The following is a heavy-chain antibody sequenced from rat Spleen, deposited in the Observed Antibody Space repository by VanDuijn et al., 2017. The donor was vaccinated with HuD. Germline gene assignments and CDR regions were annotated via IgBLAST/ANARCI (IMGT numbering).Heavy chain of an antibody. CDR1: GFTFNNYG. CDR2: FSYDGFTT. J-gene: IGHJ1*01. CDR3: SRHDSGDYWYFDF. V-gene: IGHV5-29*01. D-gene: IGHD1-1*01. Sequence: EVQLVESGGGLVQPGRSLKLSCAASGFTFNNYGMAWVRQAPTKGLEWVATFSYDGFTTYYRDSVRGRFTISSDDAKTTLYLQMDRLRSEDTATDYFSRHDSGDYWYFDFWGPGTMVTVSS.